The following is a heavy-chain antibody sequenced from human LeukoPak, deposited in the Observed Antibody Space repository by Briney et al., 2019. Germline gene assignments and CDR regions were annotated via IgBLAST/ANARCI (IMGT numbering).Heavy chain of an antibody. D-gene: IGHD5-18*01. CDR3: ARGSGYSYGYDAFDI. Sequence: SQTLSLTCTASGGSISSGSYYWSWIRQPAGKGLEWIGRIYTSGSTNYNTSLKSRVTISVDTSKNQFSLKLSSVTAADTAVYHCARGSGYSYGYDAFDIWSQGTMVTVSS. V-gene: IGHV4-61*02. CDR1: GGSISSGSYY. J-gene: IGHJ3*02. CDR2: IYTSGST.